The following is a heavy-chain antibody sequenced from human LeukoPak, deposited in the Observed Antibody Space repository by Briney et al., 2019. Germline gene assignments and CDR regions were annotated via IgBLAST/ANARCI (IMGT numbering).Heavy chain of an antibody. D-gene: IGHD4-17*01. J-gene: IGHJ6*02. CDR1: GFTFSSYR. V-gene: IGHV3-48*04. Sequence: GGSLRLSCAASGFTFSSYRMNWVRQAPGRGLEWVSYISNSGGAIYYADSVKGRFTISRDNAKNSLYLQMNSLRAEDTAVYYCARDNAATATPYYFYAMDVWGQGTTVTVSS. CDR2: ISNSGGAI. CDR3: ARDNAATATPYYFYAMDV.